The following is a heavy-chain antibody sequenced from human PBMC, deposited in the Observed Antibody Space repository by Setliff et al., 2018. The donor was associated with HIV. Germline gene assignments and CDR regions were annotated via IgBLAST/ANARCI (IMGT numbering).Heavy chain of an antibody. CDR3: ARDLYSSGWYGLYYYGMDV. CDR1: GGSISSSSYY. V-gene: IGHV4-39*07. J-gene: IGHJ6*02. D-gene: IGHD6-19*01. CDR2: IYYSGST. Sequence: SAPLSLTCTVSGGSISSSSYYWGWIRQPPGKGLEWIGSIYYSGSTYYNPSPKSRVTISVDTSKNQFSLKLSSVTAADTAVYYCARDLYSSGWYGLYYYGMDVWGQGTTVTVSS.